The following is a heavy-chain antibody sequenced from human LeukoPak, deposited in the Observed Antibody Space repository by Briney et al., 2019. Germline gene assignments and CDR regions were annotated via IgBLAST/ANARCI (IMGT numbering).Heavy chain of an antibody. D-gene: IGHD6-13*01. V-gene: IGHV5-51*01. J-gene: IGHJ3*01. Sequence: GESLKISCKGFGYIITDYWIAWVRQTPGKGLEWMGLIYPDDSDTRYSPSFQGQVTFSADKSISTVYLQWSGVKASDSAMYYCARKHGSRWNYSFGCWGQGTMVTGSS. CDR3: ARKHGSRWNYSFGC. CDR1: GYIITDYW. CDR2: IYPDDSDT.